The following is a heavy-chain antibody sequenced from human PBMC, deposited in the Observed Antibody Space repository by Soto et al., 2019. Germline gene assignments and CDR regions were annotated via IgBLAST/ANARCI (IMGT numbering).Heavy chain of an antibody. CDR3: ARDFMRSRMPEDAFDI. Sequence: HGGSLRLSCAASGFTVSSNYMSWVRQAPGKGLEWVSVIYSGGSTYYADSVKGRFTISRDNSKNTLYLQMNSLRAEDTAVYYCARDFMRSRMPEDAFDIWGQGTMVTVSS. CDR1: GFTVSSNY. V-gene: IGHV3-53*01. CDR2: IYSGGST. D-gene: IGHD2-2*01. J-gene: IGHJ3*02.